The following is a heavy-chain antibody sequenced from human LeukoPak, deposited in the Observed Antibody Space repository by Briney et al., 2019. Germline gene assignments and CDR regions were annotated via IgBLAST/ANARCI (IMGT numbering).Heavy chain of an antibody. Sequence: GRSLRLSCAASGFTFSSYAMHWVRQAPGKGLEWVAVISHDGSNKYYADSVKGRFTISRDNSKNTLYLQMNSLRAEDTAVYYCARGSTYFDYWGQGTLVTVSS. CDR3: ARGSTYFDY. CDR1: GFTFSSYA. CDR2: ISHDGSNK. V-gene: IGHV3-30*01. J-gene: IGHJ4*02.